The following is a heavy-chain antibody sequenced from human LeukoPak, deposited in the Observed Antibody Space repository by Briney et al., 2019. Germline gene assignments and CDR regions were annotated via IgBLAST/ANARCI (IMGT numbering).Heavy chain of an antibody. D-gene: IGHD2-15*01. CDR1: GFTFSSYA. Sequence: GRSLRLSCAASGFTFSSYAMHWVRQAPGKGLEWVAVISYDGSNKYYADSVKGRFTISRDNSKNTLYLQMNSLRAEDTAVYYCARVLAGYCSGGSCYVLFYWGQGTLVTVSS. CDR2: ISYDGSNK. V-gene: IGHV3-30*04. CDR3: ARVLAGYCSGGSCYVLFY. J-gene: IGHJ4*02.